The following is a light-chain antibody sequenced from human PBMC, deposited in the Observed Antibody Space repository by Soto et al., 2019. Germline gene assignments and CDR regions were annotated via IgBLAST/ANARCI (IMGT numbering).Light chain of an antibody. V-gene: IGLV2-8*01. CDR1: SSDVGAYNF. CDR3: SSYADPTHYV. CDR2: GGN. J-gene: IGLJ1*01. Sequence: QSVLTQPPSASGSPGQSVTISCTGTSSDVGAYNFVSWYQQHPGKAPQLIIFGGNQRPSGVPDRFSGSKSGNAASLTVSGLQAEDEADYFCSSYADPTHYVFGTGTKLTVL.